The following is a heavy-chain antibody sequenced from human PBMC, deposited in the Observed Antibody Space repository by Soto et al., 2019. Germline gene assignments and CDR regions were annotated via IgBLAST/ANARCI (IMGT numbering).Heavy chain of an antibody. V-gene: IGHV4-31*03. J-gene: IGHJ5*02. CDR1: GGKISSGGYY. CDR2: IYYSGST. D-gene: IGHD3-3*01. Sequence: PSETLSLTSTVSGGKISSGGYYWSWIRQHPGKGLEWIGYIYYSGSTYYNPSLKSRVTISVDTSKNQFSLKLSSVTAADTAVYYCARSYYDFWSGYYPRYNWFDPWGQGTLVTVS. CDR3: ARSYYDFWSGYYPRYNWFDP.